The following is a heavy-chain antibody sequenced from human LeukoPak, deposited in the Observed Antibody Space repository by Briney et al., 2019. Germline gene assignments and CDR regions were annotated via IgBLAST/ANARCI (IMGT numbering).Heavy chain of an antibody. D-gene: IGHD1-26*01. CDR3: ARDLGGSYFNGPVDY. Sequence: GASVKVSCKASGYTFTGYYMHWVRQAPGQGLEWMGWINPNSGGTNYAQKFQGRVTMTRDTSISTAYMELSRLRSDDTAVYSCARDLGGSYFNGPVDYWGQGTLVTVSS. CDR2: INPNSGGT. V-gene: IGHV1-2*02. J-gene: IGHJ4*02. CDR1: GYTFTGYY.